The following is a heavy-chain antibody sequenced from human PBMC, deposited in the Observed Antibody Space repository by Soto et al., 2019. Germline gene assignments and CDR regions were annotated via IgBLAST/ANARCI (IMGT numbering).Heavy chain of an antibody. D-gene: IGHD4-17*01. J-gene: IGHJ3*02. CDR3: AADTVTNDAFDI. Sequence: EVQLVESGGGLVQPGGSLRLSCAASGFTVSSNYMSWVRQAPGKGLEWVSVIYSGGSTYYADSVKGRFTISRDNSKNTMYLHMNILRAEDTAVYYCAADTVTNDAFDIWGQGTMVTVSS. CDR2: IYSGGST. CDR1: GFTVSSNY. V-gene: IGHV3-66*01.